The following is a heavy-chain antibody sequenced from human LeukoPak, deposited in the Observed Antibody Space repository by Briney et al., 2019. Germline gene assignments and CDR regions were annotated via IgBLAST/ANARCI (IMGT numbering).Heavy chain of an antibody. Sequence: GGSLRLSCAASGFTFDDYAVHWVRQAPGKGLEWVSGISWNSGSIGYADSVKGRFTISRDNAKNSLYLQMNSLRAEDMALYYCAKDSSGMGDYFDYWGQGTLVTVSS. CDR3: AKDSSGMGDYFDY. J-gene: IGHJ4*02. CDR1: GFTFDDYA. CDR2: ISWNSGSI. V-gene: IGHV3-9*03. D-gene: IGHD2-15*01.